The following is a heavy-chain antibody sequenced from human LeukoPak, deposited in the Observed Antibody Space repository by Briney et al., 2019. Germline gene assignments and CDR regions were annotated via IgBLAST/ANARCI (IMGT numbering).Heavy chain of an antibody. J-gene: IGHJ6*03. CDR1: GFTFSSYG. CDR3: AKGMLATTMYYYYYYMDV. D-gene: IGHD5-24*01. CDR2: ISYDGSNK. Sequence: GGSLRLSCAASGFTFSSYGMHWVRQAPGKGLEWVAVISYDGSNKYYADSVKGRFTISRDNSKNTLYLQMNSLRAEDTAVYYCAKGMLATTMYYYYYYMDVWGKGTTVTVCS. V-gene: IGHV3-30*18.